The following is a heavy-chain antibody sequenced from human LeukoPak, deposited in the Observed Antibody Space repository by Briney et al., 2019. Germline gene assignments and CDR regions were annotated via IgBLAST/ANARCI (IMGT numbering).Heavy chain of an antibody. CDR2: IYYSGST. J-gene: IGHJ6*02. CDR3: ARVIGFGELFYYYYGMDV. V-gene: IGHV4-59*01. D-gene: IGHD3-10*01. Sequence: PSETLSLTCTVSGGSISSYYWSWIRQPPGKGLEWIGYIYYSGSTNYNPSLKSRVTISVDTSKNQFSLKLSPVTAADTAVYYCARVIGFGELFYYYYGMDVWGQGTTVTVSS. CDR1: GGSISSYY.